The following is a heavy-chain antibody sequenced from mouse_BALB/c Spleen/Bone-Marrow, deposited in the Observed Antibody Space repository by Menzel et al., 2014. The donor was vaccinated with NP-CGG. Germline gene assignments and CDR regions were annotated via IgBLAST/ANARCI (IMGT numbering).Heavy chain of an antibody. Sequence: EVQRVESGGGLVKLGGSLKLSCAASGFTFSSYYMSWVRQTPEKRLELVAAINSNGGSTYYPDTVKGRFTISRDNAKNTLYLQMSSLKSEDTALYYCARHGGYGNYFDYWGQGTTLTVSS. CDR1: GFTFSSYY. CDR3: ARHGGYGNYFDY. CDR2: INSNGGST. J-gene: IGHJ2*01. V-gene: IGHV5-6-2*01. D-gene: IGHD2-10*02.